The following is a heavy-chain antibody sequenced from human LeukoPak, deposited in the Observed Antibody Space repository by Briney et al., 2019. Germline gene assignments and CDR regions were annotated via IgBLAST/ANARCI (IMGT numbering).Heavy chain of an antibody. D-gene: IGHD3-22*01. CDR1: GGTFSSYA. CDR2: IIPILGIA. Sequence: SGKVSCKASGGTFSSYAISWVRQAPGQGLEWMGRIIPILGIANYAQKFQGRVTITADKSTSTAYMELSSLRSEDTAVYYCPKDPREYYYDSSGYYDNWGQGTLVTVSS. V-gene: IGHV1-69*04. CDR3: PKDPREYYYDSSGYYDN. J-gene: IGHJ4*02.